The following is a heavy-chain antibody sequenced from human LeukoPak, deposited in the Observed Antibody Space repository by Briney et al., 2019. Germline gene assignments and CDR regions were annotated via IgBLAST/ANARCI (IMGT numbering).Heavy chain of an antibody. CDR2: IIPIFGTA. CDR3: ARAHYPRYGDYFDY. CDR1: GGTFSSYA. V-gene: IGHV1-69*13. J-gene: IGHJ4*02. D-gene: IGHD4-17*01. Sequence: ASVKVSCKASGGTFSSYAISWVRQAPGQGLEWMGGIIPIFGTANYAQKFQGRVTITADESTSTAYMELRSLRSEDTAVYYCARAHYPRYGDYFDYWGQGTLVTVSS.